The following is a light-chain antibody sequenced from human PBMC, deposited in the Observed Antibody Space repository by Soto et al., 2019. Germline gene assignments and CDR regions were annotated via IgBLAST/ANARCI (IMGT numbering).Light chain of an antibody. J-gene: IGKJ5*01. CDR3: QKYNSYSIT. CDR1: QTISSW. CDR2: KAS. Sequence: DIQMTQSPSTMSGSVGDRVTLTCRASQTISSWLAWYQQKPGKAPKLLIYKASTLKSGVPSRFSGSGSGTEFTLTISSLQPDDFATYYCQKYNSYSITFGQGKRLEIK. V-gene: IGKV1-5*03.